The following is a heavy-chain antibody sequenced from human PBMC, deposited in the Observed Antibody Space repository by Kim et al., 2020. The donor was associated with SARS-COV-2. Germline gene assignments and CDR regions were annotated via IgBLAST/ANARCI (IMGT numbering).Heavy chain of an antibody. V-gene: IGHV3-30*04. CDR2: ISYDGSNK. CDR1: GFTFSSYA. CDR3: ARDTPAAKQLVKVIATPPFDY. J-gene: IGHJ4*02. Sequence: GGSLRLSCAASGFTFSSYAMHWVRQAPGKGLEWVAVISYDGSNKYYVDSVKGRFTISRDNSKNTLYLQMNSLRAEDTAVYYCARDTPAAKQLVKVIATPPFDYWGQGTLVTVSS. D-gene: IGHD2-21*01.